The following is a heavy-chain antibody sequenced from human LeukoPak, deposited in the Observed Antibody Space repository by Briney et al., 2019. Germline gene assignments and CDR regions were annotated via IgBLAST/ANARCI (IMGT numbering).Heavy chain of an antibody. D-gene: IGHD6-6*01. Sequence: SETLSLTCTVSGGSISSGSYYWSWIRQPAGKGLEWIGRIYTSGSTNYNPSLKSRVTISVDTSKNQFSLKLSSVTAADTAVYYCARDQDGLAYWGQGTLVTVSS. CDR1: GGSISSGSYY. CDR3: ARDQDGLAY. J-gene: IGHJ4*02. CDR2: IYTSGST. V-gene: IGHV4-61*02.